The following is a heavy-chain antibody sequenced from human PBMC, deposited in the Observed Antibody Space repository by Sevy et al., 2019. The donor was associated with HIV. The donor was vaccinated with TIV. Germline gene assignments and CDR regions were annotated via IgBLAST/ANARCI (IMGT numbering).Heavy chain of an antibody. CDR3: ATSTAVPGVAEYFQH. CDR2: IYSGGST. V-gene: IGHV3-53*01. D-gene: IGHD6-19*01. J-gene: IGHJ1*01. Sequence: GESLKISCTASGFIVSSNQMSWVRQAPGKGLEWVSVIYSGGSTDYADSVKGRFTISRDNSKNTLYLQMNSLRVEDTAVFFCATSTAVPGVAEYFQHWGQGTLVTVSS. CDR1: GFIVSSNQ.